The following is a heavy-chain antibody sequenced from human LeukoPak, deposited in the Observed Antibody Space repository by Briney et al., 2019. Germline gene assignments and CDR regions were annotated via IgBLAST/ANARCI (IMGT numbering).Heavy chain of an antibody. J-gene: IGHJ5*02. CDR1: GFTFSSYA. D-gene: IGHD7-27*01. CDR2: ISGSGGST. Sequence: GGSLRLSCAASGFTFSSYAMSWVRQAPGKGLEWVSAISGSGGSTYYADYVKGRFTISRDNSKNTLYLQMNSLRAEDTAVYYCAKDRGYWGWFDPWGQGTLVTVSS. CDR3: AKDRGYWGWFDP. V-gene: IGHV3-23*01.